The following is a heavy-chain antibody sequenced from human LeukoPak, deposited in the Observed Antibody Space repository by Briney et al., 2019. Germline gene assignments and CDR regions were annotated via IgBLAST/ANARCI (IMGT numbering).Heavy chain of an antibody. J-gene: IGHJ6*03. CDR3: ASLPTAASYMDV. CDR1: GFTFSSYE. D-gene: IGHD6-25*01. Sequence: GGSLRLSCAASGFTFSSYEMNWVRQAPGTGLEWVSYISSSGSTIYYADSVKGRFTISRDNAKNSLYLQMDSLRAEDTAVYYCASLPTAASYMDVWGKGTTVTVSS. V-gene: IGHV3-48*03. CDR2: ISSSGSTI.